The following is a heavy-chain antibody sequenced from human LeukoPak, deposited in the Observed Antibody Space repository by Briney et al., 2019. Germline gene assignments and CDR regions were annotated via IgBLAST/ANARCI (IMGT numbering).Heavy chain of an antibody. V-gene: IGHV3-23*01. Sequence: GGSLRLSCAASGFTFSSYNMHWVRQAPGKGLEWVSAISGSGGSTYYADSVKGRFTISRDNSKNTLYLQMNSLRAEDTAVYYCAKDFAGAAAILTGYDYWGQGTLVTVSS. CDR1: GFTFSSYN. CDR2: ISGSGGST. D-gene: IGHD3-9*01. CDR3: AKDFAGAAAILTGYDY. J-gene: IGHJ4*02.